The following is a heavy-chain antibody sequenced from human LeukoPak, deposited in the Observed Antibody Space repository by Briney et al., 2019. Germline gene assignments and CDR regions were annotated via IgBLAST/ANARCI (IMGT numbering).Heavy chain of an antibody. V-gene: IGHV7-4-1*02. Sequence: GASVKVSCKASGYTFTSYAMNWVRQAPGQGLEWMGWINTNTGNPTYAQGFTGRFVFSLDTSVSTAYLQISSLKAEDTAVYYCARDPVSLTYYYDSSGYEFDYWGQGTLVTVSS. CDR2: INTNTGNP. D-gene: IGHD3-22*01. CDR3: ARDPVSLTYYYDSSGYEFDY. CDR1: GYTFTSYA. J-gene: IGHJ4*02.